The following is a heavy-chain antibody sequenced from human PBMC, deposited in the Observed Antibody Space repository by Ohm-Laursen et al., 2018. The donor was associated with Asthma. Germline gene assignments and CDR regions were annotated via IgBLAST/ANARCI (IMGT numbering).Heavy chain of an antibody. CDR1: GFTFSSYA. J-gene: IGHJ1*01. D-gene: IGHD1-26*01. CDR3: ARIGPEWELPGREYSLHH. Sequence: SLRLSCAATGFTFSSYAMSWVRQAPGKGLEWVANIKQDASEKYYLDSVRGRFTTSRDNARNSVYLQMNSLRAEDTALYYCARIGPEWELPGREYSLHHWGEGTLVTVSS. CDR2: IKQDASEK. V-gene: IGHV3-7*01.